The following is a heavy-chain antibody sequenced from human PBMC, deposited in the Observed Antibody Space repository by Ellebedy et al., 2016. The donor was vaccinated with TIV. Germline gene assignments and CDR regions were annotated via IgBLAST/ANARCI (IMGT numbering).Heavy chain of an antibody. Sequence: GESLKISCAASGFTFSTYSMNWVRQAPGKGLEWVSSLSGTSSYVHYADSVEGRFTISRDNAKNSLYMHMSSLRVEDTAVYYCARVYGDYRIDYWGPGTLVTVSS. V-gene: IGHV3-21*06. CDR3: ARVYGDYRIDY. CDR2: LSGTSSYV. CDR1: GFTFSTYS. D-gene: IGHD4-17*01. J-gene: IGHJ4*02.